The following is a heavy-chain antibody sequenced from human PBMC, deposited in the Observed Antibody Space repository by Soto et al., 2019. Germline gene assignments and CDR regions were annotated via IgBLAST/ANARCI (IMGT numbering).Heavy chain of an antibody. J-gene: IGHJ4*02. D-gene: IGHD4-17*01. CDR2: TYYSGNT. CDR1: GGSISSGGYS. Sequence: QLQLQEFGSGLVKPSQTLSLTCAVSGGSISSGGYSWGWIRQPPGKGLEWIGYTYYSGNTYYNPSLNRRVTISVYGSQNQLSVELRSLTAADTAVYFCARALNSADSFDYWGQGTLVTVSS. V-gene: IGHV4-30-2*01. CDR3: ARALNSADSFDY.